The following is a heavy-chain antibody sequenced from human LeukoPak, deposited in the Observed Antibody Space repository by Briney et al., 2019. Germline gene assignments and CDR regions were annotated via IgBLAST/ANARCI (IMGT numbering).Heavy chain of an antibody. CDR2: MNPNSGNT. CDR1: GYTFTSYD. J-gene: IGHJ5*02. Sequence: ASVKVSCKASGYTFTSYDINWVRQATGQGHEWMGWMNPNSGNTGYAQKFQGRVTMTRNTSISTAYMELSSLRSEDTAVYYCARPGRGAARNWFDPWGQGTLVTVSS. V-gene: IGHV1-8*01. D-gene: IGHD6-6*01. CDR3: ARPGRGAARNWFDP.